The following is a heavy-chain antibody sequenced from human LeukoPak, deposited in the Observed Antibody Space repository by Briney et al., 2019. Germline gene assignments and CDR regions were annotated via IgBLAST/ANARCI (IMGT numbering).Heavy chain of an antibody. CDR1: GFTFSSYW. V-gene: IGHV3-7*01. D-gene: IGHD3-10*01. CDR2: IKQDGSEK. J-gene: IGHJ4*02. CDR3: ARDGEWFGELLEY. Sequence: PGGSLRLSCAASGFTFSSYWMSWVRQAPGRGLEWVANIKQDGSEKYYVDSVKGRFTISRDNAKNSLYLQMNSLRAEDTAVYYCARDGEWFGELLEYWGQGTLVTVSS.